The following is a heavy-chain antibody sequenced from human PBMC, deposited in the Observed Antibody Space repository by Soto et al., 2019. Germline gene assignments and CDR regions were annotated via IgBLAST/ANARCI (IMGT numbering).Heavy chain of an antibody. Sequence: ESGGGLVQPGGSLRLSCAASGFTVSSYSLNWVRQAPGKGLEWVSYITSSGTTVYYADSVRGRFTISRDNAKNSLYLQMNSLRDDATAVYYCARGSSNWAYYFDFWGQGTLVTVSS. J-gene: IGHJ4*02. CDR2: ITSSGTTV. D-gene: IGHD6-13*01. V-gene: IGHV3-48*02. CDR3: ARGSSNWAYYFDF. CDR1: GFTVSSYS.